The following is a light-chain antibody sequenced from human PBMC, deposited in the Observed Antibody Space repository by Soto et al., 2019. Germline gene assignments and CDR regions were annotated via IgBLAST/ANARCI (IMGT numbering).Light chain of an antibody. V-gene: IGLV2-14*01. J-gene: IGLJ1*01. CDR2: EVS. CDR3: SSYTSSSISSYV. CDR1: SSDVGGYND. Sequence: QSALTQPPSVSGTPGQSITISCTGTSSDVGGYNDNSWYQQPPGKATKLMIYEVSNRPSGVSNRFSCATSGNTASPTISRLQAEDEDDYYCSSYTSSSISSYVFGTGTKLTVL.